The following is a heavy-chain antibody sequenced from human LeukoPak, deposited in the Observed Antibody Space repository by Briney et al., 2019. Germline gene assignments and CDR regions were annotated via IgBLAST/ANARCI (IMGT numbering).Heavy chain of an antibody. CDR2: IYYTGNT. CDR1: GGSISNSF. V-gene: IGHV4-59*01. CDR3: ARDSGSSPTFGY. Sequence: PSETLSLTCTVSGGSISNSFWSWIRQPPGKGLEWIAYIYYTGNTKYNPSLKSRVTISVDTSKNQFSLRLSSVTAADTAVYYCARDSGSSPTFGYWGQGTLVTVSS. J-gene: IGHJ4*02. D-gene: IGHD1-26*01.